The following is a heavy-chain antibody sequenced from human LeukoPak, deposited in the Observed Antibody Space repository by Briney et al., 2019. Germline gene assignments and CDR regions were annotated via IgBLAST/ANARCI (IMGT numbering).Heavy chain of an antibody. Sequence: LSLTCAVSGGSISSGAYSWSWIRQAPGKGLEWVSYISSSSSTIYYADSVNGRSTISRDNAKYSLYLQMNSLRAEDTAVYYCARVGPYESSGWHNYYYYYMDVWGKGTTVTISS. CDR1: GGSISSGAYS. V-gene: IGHV3-11*04. CDR3: ARVGPYESSGWHNYYYYYMDV. D-gene: IGHD6-19*01. J-gene: IGHJ6*03. CDR2: ISSSSSTI.